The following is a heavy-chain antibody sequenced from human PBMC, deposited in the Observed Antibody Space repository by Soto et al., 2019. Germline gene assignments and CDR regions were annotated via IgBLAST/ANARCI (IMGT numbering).Heavy chain of an antibody. D-gene: IGHD2-8*01. CDR3: ARKYCTNGVCYFDY. CDR1: GYTFSSYA. CDR2: IIPIFGTA. V-gene: IGHV1-69*01. Sequence: QVQLVQSGAEVEKPGASVKVSCKASGYTFSSYAISWVRQAPGQGLEWMGGIIPIFGTANYAQKFQGRVTITADESTSTAYMELSSLRSEDTAVYYCARKYCTNGVCYFDYWGQGTLVTVSS. J-gene: IGHJ4*02.